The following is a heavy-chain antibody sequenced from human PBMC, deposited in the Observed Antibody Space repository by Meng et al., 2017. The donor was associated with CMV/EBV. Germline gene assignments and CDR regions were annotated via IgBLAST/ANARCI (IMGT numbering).Heavy chain of an antibody. CDR1: GFTFSSYG. CDR2: IRYDGSNK. Sequence: GESLKISCAASGFTFSSYGMHWARQAPGKGLEWVAFIRYDGSNKYYADSVKGRFTISRDNSKNTLYLQMNSLRAEDTAVYYCAKDGELDSSGWLPDYWGQGTLVTVSS. V-gene: IGHV3-30*02. CDR3: AKDGELDSSGWLPDY. J-gene: IGHJ4*02. D-gene: IGHD6-19*01.